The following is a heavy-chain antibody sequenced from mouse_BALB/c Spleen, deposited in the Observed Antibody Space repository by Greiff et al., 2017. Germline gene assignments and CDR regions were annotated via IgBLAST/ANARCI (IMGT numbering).Heavy chain of an antibody. Sequence: QVQLKQSGPSLVQPSQSLSITCTVSGFSLTSYGVHWVRQSPGKGLEWLGVIWRGGSTDYNAAFMSRLSITKDNSKSQVFFKMNSLQADDTAIYYCAKKEGPYYGLYYYAMDYWGQGTSVTVSS. CDR3: AKKEGPYYGLYYYAMDY. CDR1: GFSLTSYG. CDR2: IWRGGST. J-gene: IGHJ4*01. D-gene: IGHD2-10*01. V-gene: IGHV2-5-1*01.